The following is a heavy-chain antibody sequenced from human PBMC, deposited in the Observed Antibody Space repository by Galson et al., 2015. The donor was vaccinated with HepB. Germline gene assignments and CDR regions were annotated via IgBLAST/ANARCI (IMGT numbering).Heavy chain of an antibody. CDR2: IIPIFGTA. J-gene: IGHJ3*02. CDR1: GGTFSSYA. CDR3: ARRGVDYDSSGPHAFDI. V-gene: IGHV1-69*13. Sequence: SVKVSCKASGGTFSSYAISWVRQAPGQGLEWMGGIIPIFGTANYAQKFQGRVTITADESTSTAYMELSSLRSEDTAVYYCARRGVDYDSSGPHAFDIWGQGTMVTVSS. D-gene: IGHD3-22*01.